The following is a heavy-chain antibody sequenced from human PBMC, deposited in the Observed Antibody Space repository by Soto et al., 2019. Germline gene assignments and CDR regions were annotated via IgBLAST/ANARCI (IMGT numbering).Heavy chain of an antibody. V-gene: IGHV3-33*01. J-gene: IGHJ4*02. CDR2: IGDDGSNK. D-gene: IGHD2-15*01. CDR1: GFTFSSYG. CDR3: ARDGWSGGSGYSVGY. Sequence: QVQLVESGGGVVQPGRSLRLSCAASGFTFSSYGMHWVRQAPGKGLEWVAVIGDDGSNKYYADSVKGRFTISRDNSKNTLYLQVNSRMAEDTAVYYCARDGWSGGSGYSVGYWGQGTLVTVSS.